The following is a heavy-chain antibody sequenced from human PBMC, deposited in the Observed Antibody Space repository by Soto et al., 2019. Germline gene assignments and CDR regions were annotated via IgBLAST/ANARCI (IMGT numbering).Heavy chain of an antibody. J-gene: IGHJ6*02. CDR1: GGSFSCYY. V-gene: IGHV4-34*01. Sequence: SETLSLTCAVSGGSFSCYYWGWVRQPPGKGLEWVGEINYSGSTNYNPSLKRRVTISVDTSKNQVSVKVTSVTAADTAMYYCARRNYFYALDVWGQGTTVTVSS. CDR3: ARRNYFYALDV. CDR2: INYSGST.